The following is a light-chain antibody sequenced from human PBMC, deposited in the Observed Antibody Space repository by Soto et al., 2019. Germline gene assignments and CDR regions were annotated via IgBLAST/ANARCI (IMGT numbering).Light chain of an antibody. Sequence: QSVLTQPPSASGSPGQSVAISCTGTSSDVGGYNYVSWYQQHPGKAPKLMIYEVNKRPSGAPDRFSGSKSGNTASLTVSGLQAEDEADYYCSSYAGSSNVFGTRTKVTVL. CDR1: SSDVGGYNY. J-gene: IGLJ1*01. CDR3: SSYAGSSNV. CDR2: EVN. V-gene: IGLV2-8*01.